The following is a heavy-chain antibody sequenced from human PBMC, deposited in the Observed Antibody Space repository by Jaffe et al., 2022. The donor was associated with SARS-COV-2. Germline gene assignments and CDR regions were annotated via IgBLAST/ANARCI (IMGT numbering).Heavy chain of an antibody. V-gene: IGHV4-39*01. J-gene: IGHJ3*01. Sequence: QLQLRESGPRLVKPSETLSLTCTVSGGSITDGVLYWGWIRQSPGKGLEWIGSIYYSGSTYYYPSLRGRVTISIDSSKNQFYLELSSLTAADTALYYCARHGRRGTYSALTGHYLGAPFDLWGQGTMVTVSS. CDR2: IYYSGST. CDR1: GGSITDGVLY. D-gene: IGHD3-9*01. CDR3: ARHGRRGTYSALTGHYLGAPFDL.